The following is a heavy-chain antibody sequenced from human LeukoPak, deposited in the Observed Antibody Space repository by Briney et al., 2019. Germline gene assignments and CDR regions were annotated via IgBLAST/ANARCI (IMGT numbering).Heavy chain of an antibody. D-gene: IGHD3-10*01. V-gene: IGHV1-8*01. J-gene: IGHJ4*02. CDR2: MNPNSGNT. CDR1: GYTFTSYY. Sequence: APVKVSCKASGYTFTSYYINWVRQATGQGLEWMGWMNPNSGNTGYAQKFQGRVTMTRNTSISTAYMELSSLRSEDTAVYYCARGPPYYYGSGSYWGQGTLVTVSS. CDR3: ARGPPYYYGSGSY.